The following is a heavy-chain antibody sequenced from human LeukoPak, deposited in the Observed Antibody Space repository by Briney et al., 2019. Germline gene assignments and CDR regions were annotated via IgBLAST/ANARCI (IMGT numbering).Heavy chain of an antibody. J-gene: IGHJ6*03. V-gene: IGHV4-59*01. CDR3: ARGLGIYYYYYMDV. D-gene: IGHD7-27*01. Sequence: PSETQSLTCTVSGGSISSYYWSWIRQPPGKGLEWIGYIYYSGSTNYNPSLKSRVTISVDTSKNQFSLKLSSVTAADTAVYYCARGLGIYYYYYMDVWGKGTTVTVSS. CDR2: IYYSGST. CDR1: GGSISSYY.